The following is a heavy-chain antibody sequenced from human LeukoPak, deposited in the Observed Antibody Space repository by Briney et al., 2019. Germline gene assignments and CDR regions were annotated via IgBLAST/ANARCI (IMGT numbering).Heavy chain of an antibody. V-gene: IGHV3-30-3*01. J-gene: IGHJ6*03. D-gene: IGHD3-16*01. Sequence: GGSLRLSCAASGFTFSSYAMHWVRQAPGKGLEWVAVISYDGSNKYYADSVKGRFTISRDNSKNTLYLQMNSLRAEDTAVYYCARDYIGGGLYYYMDVWGKGTTVTVSS. CDR3: ARDYIGGGLYYYMDV. CDR2: ISYDGSNK. CDR1: GFTFSSYA.